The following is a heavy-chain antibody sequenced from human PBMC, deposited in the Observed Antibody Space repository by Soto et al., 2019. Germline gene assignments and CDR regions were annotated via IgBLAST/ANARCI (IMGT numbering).Heavy chain of an antibody. D-gene: IGHD3-22*01. J-gene: IGHJ4*02. V-gene: IGHV3-48*03. CDR2: ISSSGSTV. CDR3: AREGSYDTTDY. Sequence: PGRSLRLSCGASGFTFRSSEMNWVRLAPGKGLEWVSYISSSGSTVYHADSVEGRLTISRDNAKNSLFLQMNSLRAEDTALYYCAREGSYDTTDYWGLGTLVSVSS. CDR1: GFTFRSSE.